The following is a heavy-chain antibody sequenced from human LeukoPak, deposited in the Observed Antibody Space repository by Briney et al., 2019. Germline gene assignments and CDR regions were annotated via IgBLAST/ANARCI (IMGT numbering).Heavy chain of an antibody. D-gene: IGHD2-2*01. CDR3: ARGRTSFPSAFDI. Sequence: GGSLRLSCAASGFTFSSYAMHWVRQAPGKGLERVAVISYDGSNKYYADSVKGRFTISRDNSKNTLYLQMNSLRAEDTAVYYCARGRTSFPSAFDIWGQGTMVTVSS. V-gene: IGHV3-30-3*01. J-gene: IGHJ3*02. CDR2: ISYDGSNK. CDR1: GFTFSSYA.